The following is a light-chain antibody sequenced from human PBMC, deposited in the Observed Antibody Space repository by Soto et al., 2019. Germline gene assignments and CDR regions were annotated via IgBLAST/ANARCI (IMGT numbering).Light chain of an antibody. V-gene: IGLV3-21*02. CDR2: DDG. Sequence: SYELTQPPSVSVAPGQTARITCGGNNIGSKSVHWYQQKPGQAPVLVVYDDGDRPSGIPERFSGSTSGNTATLTISRVEAGDEADYYCQVWDSTNDHVLFGGGTKVTV. CDR1: NIGSKS. CDR3: QVWDSTNDHVL. J-gene: IGLJ2*01.